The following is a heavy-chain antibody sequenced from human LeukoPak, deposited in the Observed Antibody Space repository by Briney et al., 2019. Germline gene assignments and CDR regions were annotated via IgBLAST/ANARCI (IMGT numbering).Heavy chain of an antibody. J-gene: IGHJ3*02. CDR2: IYYSGST. D-gene: IGHD6-19*01. V-gene: IGHV4-39*07. CDR3: ARDNVSSGWYPDAFDI. CDR1: GGSISSSSYY. Sequence: SETLSLTCTVSGGSISSSSYYWGWIRQPPGKGLEWIGSIYYSGSTYYNPSLKSRVTISVDTSKNQFSLKLSSVTAADTAVYYCARDNVSSGWYPDAFDIWGQGTMVTVSS.